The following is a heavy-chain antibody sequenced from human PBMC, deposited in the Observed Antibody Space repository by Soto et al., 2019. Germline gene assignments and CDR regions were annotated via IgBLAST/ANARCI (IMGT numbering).Heavy chain of an antibody. J-gene: IGHJ6*02. D-gene: IGHD2-2*02. CDR3: ARGIKYCSSTSCYTGSKYYYYGMDV. Sequence: SETLSLTCAVYGGSFSGYYWSWIRQRPGDGLEWIGEINHSGSTNYNPSLKSRVTISVDTSKNQFSLKLSSVTAADTAVYYCARGIKYCSSTSCYTGSKYYYYGMDVWGQGTTVT. CDR2: INHSGST. V-gene: IGHV4-34*01. CDR1: GGSFSGYY.